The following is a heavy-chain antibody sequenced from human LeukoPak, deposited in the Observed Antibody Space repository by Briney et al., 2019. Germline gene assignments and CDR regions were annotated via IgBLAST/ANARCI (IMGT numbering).Heavy chain of an antibody. Sequence: ASVTVSFTSSGYTFTVYYMHWVRQAPGQGLEWMGWINPNSGGTNYAQKFQGRVTMTRDTAISTAYMELSRLRSDDTAVYYCARMYGSGSYTVDYWGQGTLVTVSS. D-gene: IGHD3-10*01. CDR3: ARMYGSGSYTVDY. V-gene: IGHV1-2*02. CDR2: INPNSGGT. J-gene: IGHJ4*02. CDR1: GYTFTVYY.